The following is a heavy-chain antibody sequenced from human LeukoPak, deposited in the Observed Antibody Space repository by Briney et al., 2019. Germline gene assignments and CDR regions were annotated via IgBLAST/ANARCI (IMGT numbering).Heavy chain of an antibody. Sequence: GASVKVSCKASGYTFTSYAMHWVRQAPGQRLEWMGWINPNSGGTNYAQKFQGRVTMTRDTSISTAYMELSRLRSDDTAVYYCARDPSTGAGWFDPWGQGTLVTVSS. CDR3: ARDPSTGAGWFDP. CDR1: GYTFTSYA. D-gene: IGHD1-14*01. CDR2: INPNSGGT. J-gene: IGHJ5*02. V-gene: IGHV1-2*02.